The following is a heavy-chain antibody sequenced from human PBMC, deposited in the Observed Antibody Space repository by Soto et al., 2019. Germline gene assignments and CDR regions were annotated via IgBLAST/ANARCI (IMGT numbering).Heavy chain of an antibody. CDR1: GGSISSYY. CDR3: ARGSYGGNS. Sequence: PSGTLSLTGTVSGGSISSYYWSWIRQPPGKGLEWIGYIYYSGSTNYNPSLKSRVTISVDTSKNQFSLKLSSVTAADTAVYYCARGSYGGNSWGQGTLVTVSS. D-gene: IGHD4-17*01. CDR2: IYYSGST. J-gene: IGHJ4*02. V-gene: IGHV4-59*01.